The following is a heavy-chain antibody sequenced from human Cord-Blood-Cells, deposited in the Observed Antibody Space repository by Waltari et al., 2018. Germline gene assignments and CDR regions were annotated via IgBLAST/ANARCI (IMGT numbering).Heavy chain of an antibody. CDR1: GFTFSNAW. V-gene: IGHV3-15*01. J-gene: IGHJ4*02. CDR3: TTDLGSGWYSPGY. Sequence: EVQLVESGGGLVKPGGSLRLSCAASGFTFSNAWMSWVRQAPGKGLEWVGRIKSKTDGGTTDYAAPVKGRFTSSRDDSKNTLYLQMNSLKTEDTAVYYCTTDLGSGWYSPGYWGQGTLVTVSS. D-gene: IGHD6-19*01. CDR2: IKSKTDGGTT.